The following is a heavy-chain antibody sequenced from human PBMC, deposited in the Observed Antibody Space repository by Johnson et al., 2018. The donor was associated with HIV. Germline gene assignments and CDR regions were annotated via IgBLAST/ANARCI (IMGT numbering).Heavy chain of an antibody. CDR1: GFTVSSNY. CDR3: ARGGLLWFGHPAD. V-gene: IGHV3-66*01. Sequence: VQLVESGGGVVQPGRSLRLSCAASGFTVSSNYMTWVRQAPGKGLEWVSVIYSGGSTYYADSVKGRFTISRDTSKNTLYLQMTSLRAEDTAVYYCARGGLLWFGHPADWGQGTMVTVSS. J-gene: IGHJ3*01. D-gene: IGHD3-10*01. CDR2: IYSGGST.